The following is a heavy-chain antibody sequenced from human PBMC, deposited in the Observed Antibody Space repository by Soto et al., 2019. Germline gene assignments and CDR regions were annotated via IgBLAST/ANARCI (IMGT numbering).Heavy chain of an antibody. CDR2: ISYDGSNK. Sequence: GGSLRLSXAASGFTFSSYAMHWVRQAPGKGLEWVAVISYDGSNKYYADSVKGRFTISRDNSKNTLYLQMNSLRAEDTAVYYCATYRYCSGGSCYPANYYYYGMDVWGQGTTVTVSS. D-gene: IGHD2-15*01. J-gene: IGHJ6*02. CDR1: GFTFSSYA. V-gene: IGHV3-30-3*01. CDR3: ATYRYCSGGSCYPANYYYYGMDV.